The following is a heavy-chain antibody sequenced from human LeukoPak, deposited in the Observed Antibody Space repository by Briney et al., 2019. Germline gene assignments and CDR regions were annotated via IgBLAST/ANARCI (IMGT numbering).Heavy chain of an antibody. Sequence: ASVKVSCKASGYTFTSYDINWVRQATGQGLEWMGWMNPNSGNTGYAQKLQGRVTMTRNTSISTAYMELSSLRSEDTAVYYCARGGSGSTYYYYYMDVWGKGTTVTVSS. CDR3: ARGGSGSTYYYYYMDV. CDR1: GYTFTSYD. J-gene: IGHJ6*03. CDR2: MNPNSGNT. V-gene: IGHV1-8*01. D-gene: IGHD5-12*01.